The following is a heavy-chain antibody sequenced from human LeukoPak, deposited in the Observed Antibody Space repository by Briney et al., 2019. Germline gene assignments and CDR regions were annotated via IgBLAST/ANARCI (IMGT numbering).Heavy chain of an antibody. CDR1: GGSFSGYH. CDR3: ARDKEMVRIKNGFDY. D-gene: IGHD3-10*01. J-gene: IGHJ4*02. V-gene: IGHV3-21*01. Sequence: ETLSLTCAVYGGSFSGYHWSWIRQPPGKGLEWVSSISSSSSYIYYADSVKGRFTISRDNAKNSLYLQMNSLRAEDTAVYYCARDKEMVRIKNGFDYWGQGTLVTVSS. CDR2: ISSSSSYI.